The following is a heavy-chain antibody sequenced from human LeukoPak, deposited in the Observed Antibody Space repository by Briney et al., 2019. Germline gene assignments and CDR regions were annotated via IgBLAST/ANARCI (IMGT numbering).Heavy chain of an antibody. D-gene: IGHD2-2*01. CDR2: INPRAGNT. CDR1: GYTFTSYY. V-gene: IGHV1-46*03. Sequence: ASMKVSCKASGYTFTSYYMHWVRQAPGQGLEWIGIINPRAGNTNYAQKFQGRVTMTRDTSTSTVYMDLSSLRSEDTAVYYCARNHKDCSSSSCHFYYSYYMDVWGKGTTVTVSS. J-gene: IGHJ6*03. CDR3: ARNHKDCSSSSCHFYYSYYMDV.